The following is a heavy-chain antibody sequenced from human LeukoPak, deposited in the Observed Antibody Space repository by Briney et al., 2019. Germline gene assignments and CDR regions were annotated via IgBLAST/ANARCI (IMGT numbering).Heavy chain of an antibody. J-gene: IGHJ4*02. D-gene: IGHD6-13*01. CDR2: IYHSGST. V-gene: IGHV4-30-2*01. CDR3: ASLAAAGPYYFDY. Sequence: SETLSLTCTVSGGSISSGGYYWSWIRQPPGKGLEWIGYIYHSGSTYYNPSLKSRVTISVDRSKNQFSLKLSSVTAADTAVYYCASLAAAGPYYFDYWGQGTLVTVSS. CDR1: GGSISSGGYY.